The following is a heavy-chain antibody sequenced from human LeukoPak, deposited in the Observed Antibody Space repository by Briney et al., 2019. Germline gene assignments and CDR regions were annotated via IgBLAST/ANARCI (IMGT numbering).Heavy chain of an antibody. V-gene: IGHV3-11*04. Sequence: PGGSLRLSCAASGFTFSDYYMSWIRQAPGKGLEWVSYISSSGSTIYYADSVKGRFTISRDNAKNSLYLQMNSLRAEDTAVYYCARDHYYYDSSGYQGLFDYWGQGTLVTVSS. CDR3: ARDHYYYDSSGYQGLFDY. CDR2: ISSSGSTI. CDR1: GFTFSDYY. D-gene: IGHD3-22*01. J-gene: IGHJ4*02.